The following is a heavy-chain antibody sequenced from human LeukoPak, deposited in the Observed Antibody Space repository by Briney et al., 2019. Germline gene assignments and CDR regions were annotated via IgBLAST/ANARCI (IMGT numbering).Heavy chain of an antibody. D-gene: IGHD3-3*01. CDR2: IIPILGIA. V-gene: IGHV1-69*04. CDR1: GGTFSSYA. Sequence: SVKVSCKASGGTFSSYAISWVRQAPGQGLEWMGRIIPILGIANYAQKFQGRVTITADKSTSTAYMELSSLRSEDTAVYYCARATYYDFWSGYYAVYYYYGMDVWGQGTTVTVSS. CDR3: ARATYYDFWSGYYAVYYYYGMDV. J-gene: IGHJ6*02.